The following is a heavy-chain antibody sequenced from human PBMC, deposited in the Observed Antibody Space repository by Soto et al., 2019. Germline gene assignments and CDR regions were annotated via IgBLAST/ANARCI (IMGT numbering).Heavy chain of an antibody. V-gene: IGHV1-69*13. CDR3: ATLIHVDTAMVTTFDY. D-gene: IGHD5-18*01. CDR1: GGTFSSYA. Sequence: GASVKVSCKASGGTFSSYAISWVRQAPGQGLEWMGGIIPIFGTANYAQKFQGRVTITADESTSTAYMELSSLRSEDTAVYYCATLIHVDTAMVTTFDYWGQGTLVTVSS. J-gene: IGHJ4*02. CDR2: IIPIFGTA.